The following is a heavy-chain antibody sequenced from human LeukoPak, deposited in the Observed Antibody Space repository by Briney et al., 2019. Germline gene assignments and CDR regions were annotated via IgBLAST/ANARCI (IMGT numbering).Heavy chain of an antibody. J-gene: IGHJ4*02. D-gene: IGHD6-19*01. CDR1: GFTFSDHY. CDR3: ATIKKGLAVAGPFDY. Sequence: GGSLRLSCAASGFTFSDHYMSWIRQAPGKGLEWVSYISSSGSTIYYADSVKGRFTISRDNAKNSLYLQMNSLRAEDTAVYYCATIKKGLAVAGPFDYWGQGTLVTVSS. V-gene: IGHV3-11*04. CDR2: ISSSGSTI.